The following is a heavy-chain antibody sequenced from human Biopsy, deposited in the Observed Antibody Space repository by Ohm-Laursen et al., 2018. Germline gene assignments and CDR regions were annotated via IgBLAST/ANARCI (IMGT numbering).Heavy chain of an antibody. Sequence: SDTLSLTWAISGDSVSSNSAAWNWIRQSPSRGLEWLGRTYYRPKWYTDYAVSVKSRITINPDTSNNQFSLQLNSVTPEDTAVYYCARDTIGYDSSGYYYGDGFDMWGQGTMVTVSS. D-gene: IGHD3-22*01. CDR2: TYYRPKWYT. CDR3: ARDTIGYDSSGYYYGDGFDM. J-gene: IGHJ3*02. CDR1: GDSVSSNSAA. V-gene: IGHV6-1*01.